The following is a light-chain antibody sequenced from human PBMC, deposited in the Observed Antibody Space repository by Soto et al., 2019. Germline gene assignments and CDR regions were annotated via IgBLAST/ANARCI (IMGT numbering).Light chain of an antibody. CDR2: GAS. J-gene: IGKJ5*01. CDR3: QQRSNWPIN. Sequence: EIVMTQSPATLSVSPGGRATLSCRASQSISDTLAWYQQKPGQAPRLLIHGASTRAPGFPARFSGSGSGTDFTLTISSLQSEDFAVYYCQQRSNWPINFGQGTRLEIK. V-gene: IGKV3-15*01. CDR1: QSISDT.